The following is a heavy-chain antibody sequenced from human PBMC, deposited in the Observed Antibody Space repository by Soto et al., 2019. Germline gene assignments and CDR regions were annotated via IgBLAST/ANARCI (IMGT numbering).Heavy chain of an antibody. V-gene: IGHV5-10-1*01. Sequence: PGESLKISCKVSGYSFTSDWISWVRQMPGKGLEWMGRIDPSDSFTNYNPSFEGHVTFSADKSLSTAYLQWSSLKASDTAMYYCARPRIDRAVAGHYYYSGMDVGGKGTRVTVP. CDR2: IDPSDSFT. J-gene: IGHJ6*04. D-gene: IGHD6-19*01. CDR1: GYSFTSDW. CDR3: ARPRIDRAVAGHYYYSGMDV.